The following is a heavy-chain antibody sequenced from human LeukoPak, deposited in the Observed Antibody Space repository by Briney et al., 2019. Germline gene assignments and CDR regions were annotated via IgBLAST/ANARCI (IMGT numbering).Heavy chain of an antibody. Sequence: GASVKVSCTASGYTFTSYDINWVRQATGQGLEWMGGMNPKSGNTGYAQKFKGRVTMTRNTSISTAYMELSSLRSEDTAVYYCARGAVVPAAMSPYYYYGMDVWGQGTTVTVSS. CDR1: GYTFTSYD. CDR3: ARGAVVPAAMSPYYYYGMDV. CDR2: MNPKSGNT. V-gene: IGHV1-8*01. D-gene: IGHD2-2*01. J-gene: IGHJ6*02.